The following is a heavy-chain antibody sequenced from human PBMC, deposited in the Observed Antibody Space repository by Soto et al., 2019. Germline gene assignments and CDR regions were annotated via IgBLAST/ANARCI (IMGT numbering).Heavy chain of an antibody. CDR2: IIPILGIA. J-gene: IGHJ4*02. D-gene: IGHD3-22*01. V-gene: IGHV1-69*02. CDR1: GGTFSSYT. Sequence: QVQLVQSGAEVKKPGSSVKVSCKASGGTFSSYTISWVRQAPGQGLEWMGRIIPILGIANYAQKFQGRVTITADKSTSTAYMELSSLRSEDTAVYYCASIESSGPRTDYWGQGTLVTVSS. CDR3: ASIESSGPRTDY.